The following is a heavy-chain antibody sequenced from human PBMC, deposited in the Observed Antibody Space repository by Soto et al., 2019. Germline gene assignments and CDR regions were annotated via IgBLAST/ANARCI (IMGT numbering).Heavy chain of an antibody. V-gene: IGHV3-30*18. D-gene: IGHD1-26*01. CDR2: ISYDGSNK. Sequence: GESLKISCAASGFTFSSYGMHWVRQAPGKGLEWVAVISYDGSNKYYADSVKGRFTISRDNSKNTLYLQMNSLRAEDTAVYYCAKDQRNPNTWELLTYYYYYGMDVWGQGTTVTVSS. CDR1: GFTFSSYG. J-gene: IGHJ6*02. CDR3: AKDQRNPNTWELLTYYYYYGMDV.